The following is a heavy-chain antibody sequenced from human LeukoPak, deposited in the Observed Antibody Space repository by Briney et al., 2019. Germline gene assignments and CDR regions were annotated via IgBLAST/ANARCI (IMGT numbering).Heavy chain of an antibody. J-gene: IGHJ3*02. CDR1: GYTFTSYG. D-gene: IGHD3-10*01. CDR3: ARGYYSGSGSYYDRRDDAFEI. V-gene: IGHV1-18*01. CDR2: ISAYNGNT. Sequence: GASVKVSCKASGYTFTSYGISWVRQAPGQGLEWMGWISAYNGNTHYAQKLQGRVTMTRDMSTSTVYMELSSLRSEDTAVYYCARGYYSGSGSYYDRRDDAFEIWGQGTMVTVSS.